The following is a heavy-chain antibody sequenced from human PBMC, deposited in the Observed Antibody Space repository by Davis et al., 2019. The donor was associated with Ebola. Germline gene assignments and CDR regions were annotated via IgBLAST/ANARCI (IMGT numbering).Heavy chain of an antibody. V-gene: IGHV4-59*01. CDR2: LYYSGNT. CDR3: ARGLVVVAATYFDY. Sequence: MPSETLSLTCTVSGGSISSYYWSWIRQPPGKGLEWIGYLYYSGNTNYNPSLKSRVTISVDTSKNQFSLKLSSVTAADTAVYYCARGLVVVAATYFDYWGQGILVTVSS. CDR1: GGSISSYY. J-gene: IGHJ4*02. D-gene: IGHD2-15*01.